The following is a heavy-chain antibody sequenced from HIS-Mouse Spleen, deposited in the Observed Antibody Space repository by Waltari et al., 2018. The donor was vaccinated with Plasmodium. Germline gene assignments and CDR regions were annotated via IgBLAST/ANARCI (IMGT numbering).Heavy chain of an antibody. V-gene: IGHV3-7*01. J-gene: IGHJ2*01. CDR3: ASSWYWYFDL. CDR1: GFPFSSYW. D-gene: IGHD6-13*01. CDR2: IKQDGSEK. Sequence: EVQLVESGGGLVQPGGSLRLSCAASGFPFSSYWMRWVRQAPGKGREGVANIKQDGSEKYYVDSVKGRFTISRDNAKNSLYLQMNSLRAEDTAVYYCASSWYWYFDLWGRGTLVTVSS.